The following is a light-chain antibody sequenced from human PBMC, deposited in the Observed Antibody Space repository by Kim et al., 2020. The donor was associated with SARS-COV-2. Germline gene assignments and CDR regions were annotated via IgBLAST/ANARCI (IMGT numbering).Light chain of an antibody. J-gene: IGLJ3*02. V-gene: IGLV3-1*01. CDR1: EVGDKY. CDR2: QDR. CDR3: QAWDGSTAV. Sequence: SYELTQPPSVSGSPGQTATITCSGDEVGDKYTCWYQQKPGQSPVLVIYQDRKRPSGIPERYSGSNSGNTATLTISGTQSVDEADYYCQAWDGSTAVFGGGTKVTVL.